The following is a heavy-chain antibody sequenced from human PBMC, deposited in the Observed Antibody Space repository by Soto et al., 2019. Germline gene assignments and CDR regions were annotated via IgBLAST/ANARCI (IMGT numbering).Heavy chain of an antibody. CDR3: TRGRSMIANDDFEY. V-gene: IGHV3-30-3*01. Sequence: GGSLRLSCAASGFAVSSYSMHWVRQAPGKGLEWVAAMSFDGNSKYFADSVEGRFKISRDTSKNTWSLEMESLGAEDSALYHCTRGRSMIANDDFEYWGQGTQVTVSS. D-gene: IGHD2-21*01. J-gene: IGHJ4*02. CDR1: GFAVSSYS. CDR2: MSFDGNSK.